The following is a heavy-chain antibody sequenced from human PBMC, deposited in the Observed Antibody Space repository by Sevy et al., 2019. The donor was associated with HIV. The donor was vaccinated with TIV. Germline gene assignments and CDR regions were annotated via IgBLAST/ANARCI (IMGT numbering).Heavy chain of an antibody. J-gene: IGHJ4*02. CDR3: ASVGYYDSTAHKQDLGGY. CDR2: FDPEDGEP. Sequence: ASVKVSCKVSGNTLSDLSMHWVRQSPGKGFEWIGGFDPEDGEPIYARKFQGRVTVTEDTSTETAYMELSSLRSEDTAVYYCASVGYYDSTAHKQDLGGYWGQRTLITVSS. V-gene: IGHV1-24*01. CDR1: GNTLSDLS. D-gene: IGHD3-16*01.